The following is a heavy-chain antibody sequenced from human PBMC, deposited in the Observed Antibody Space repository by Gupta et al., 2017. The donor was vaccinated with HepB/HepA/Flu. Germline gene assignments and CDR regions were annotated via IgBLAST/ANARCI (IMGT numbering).Heavy chain of an antibody. D-gene: IGHD5-18*01. Sequence: QVQLVESGGGVVQPGRSLRLSCAGSGFIFSSYGIPWVRQAPGKGMEWVAVISHAGTVSYYADSVKGRFTLSRDNSKNTVYLQLSSLRDDDAAVYYCAKEIQKYAGKWYFDLWGRGTLVSVSS. CDR1: GFIFSSYG. CDR2: ISHAGTVS. V-gene: IGHV3-30*18. CDR3: AKEIQKYAGKWYFDL. J-gene: IGHJ2*01.